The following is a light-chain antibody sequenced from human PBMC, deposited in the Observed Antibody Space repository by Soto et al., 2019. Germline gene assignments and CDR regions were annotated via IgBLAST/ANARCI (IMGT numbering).Light chain of an antibody. CDR3: QQTFSAPVT. CDR1: QSISSY. Sequence: DIQMTQSPSSLSASVGDRVTITCRASQSISSYLNWYQQKPGEAPKILIYAASTLQSGVPSRFSGHGSGPDFSLTISSLQPEDFATYYCQQTFSAPVTFGQGTRLEIK. V-gene: IGKV1-39*01. CDR2: AAS. J-gene: IGKJ2*01.